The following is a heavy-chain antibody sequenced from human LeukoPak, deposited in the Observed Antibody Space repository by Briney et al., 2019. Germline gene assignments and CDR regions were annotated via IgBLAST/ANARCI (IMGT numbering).Heavy chain of an antibody. J-gene: IGHJ4*02. CDR2: IQYDGSDE. CDR3: ARGKYGGYFIDY. V-gene: IGHV3-30*02. D-gene: IGHD5-12*01. Sequence: GGSLRLSCAASGFTFSTYGMHWVRQAPGKGLEWVAFIQYDGSDEHYADSVKGRFTISRDNSKNTLFLQMNSLRAEDTAVYYCARGKYGGYFIDYWGQGTLVTVSS. CDR1: GFTFSTYG.